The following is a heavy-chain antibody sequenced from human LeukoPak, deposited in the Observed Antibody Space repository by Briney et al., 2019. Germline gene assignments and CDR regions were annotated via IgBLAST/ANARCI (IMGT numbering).Heavy chain of an antibody. Sequence: GGSLRLSCVASGFTFSSNWMHWVRQGPGKGLVWVSRINSDGSETSHADSVKGRFTISRDNAKNTLYLQMNRLRAEDTAVYYCARAGEGLLAYSFDIWGQGTMVTVSS. CDR2: INSDGSET. J-gene: IGHJ3*02. D-gene: IGHD1-26*01. CDR3: ARAGEGLLAYSFDI. CDR1: GFTFSSNW. V-gene: IGHV3-74*01.